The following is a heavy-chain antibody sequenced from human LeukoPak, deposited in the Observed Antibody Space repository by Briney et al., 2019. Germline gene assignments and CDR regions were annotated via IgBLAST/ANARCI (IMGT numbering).Heavy chain of an antibody. J-gene: IGHJ4*02. CDR3: ARDRAYSDYKGTTYYFDY. CDR1: DGSISSHY. Sequence: SETLSLTCTVSDGSISSHYWSWIRQPAGKGLEWIGRMYTSGSTNYNPSLKSRVTMSVDTSKNQFSLKLSSVTAADTAVYYCARDRAYSDYKGTTYYFDYWGQGTLVTVSS. V-gene: IGHV4-4*07. D-gene: IGHD3-10*01. CDR2: MYTSGST.